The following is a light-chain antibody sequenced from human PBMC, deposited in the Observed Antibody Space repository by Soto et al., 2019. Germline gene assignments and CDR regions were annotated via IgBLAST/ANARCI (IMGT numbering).Light chain of an antibody. Sequence: EIVLTQSQGTLSLSPGERATLSCLASQSVSSNYLGWYQKKPGQPPRLLIYGGSSRATGIPDRFSGGGSGTDFTLTIIRLEPEDFAVYYCHQYGSSLRTFGQGTKVDI. J-gene: IGKJ1*01. V-gene: IGKV3-20*01. CDR1: QSVSSNY. CDR3: HQYGSSLRT. CDR2: GGS.